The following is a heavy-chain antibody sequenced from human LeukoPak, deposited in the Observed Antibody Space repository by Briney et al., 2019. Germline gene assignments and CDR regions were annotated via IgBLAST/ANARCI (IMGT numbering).Heavy chain of an antibody. CDR3: AKCGGSCQYPFDY. J-gene: IGHJ4*02. Sequence: PGGSLRLSCAASGFTFSSYAMSWVRQAPGKGREWVSAISGSGGSTYYADSVKGRFTISRDNSKNTLYLQMNSLRAEDTAVYYCAKCGGSCQYPFDYWGQGTLVTVSS. D-gene: IGHD2-15*01. CDR2: ISGSGGST. CDR1: GFTFSSYA. V-gene: IGHV3-23*01.